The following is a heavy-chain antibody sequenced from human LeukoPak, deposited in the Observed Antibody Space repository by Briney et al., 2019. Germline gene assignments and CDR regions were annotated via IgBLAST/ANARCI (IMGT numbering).Heavy chain of an antibody. CDR3: AKDWYYYDSSGYYGPLDY. V-gene: IGHV3-48*01. CDR1: GFTFSSYS. J-gene: IGHJ4*02. CDR2: ISSSSSTI. D-gene: IGHD3-22*01. Sequence: GGSLRLSCAASGFTFSSYSMNWVRQAPGKGLEWVSYISSSSSTIYYADSVKGRFTISRDNAKNSLYLQMNSLRAEDTAVYYCAKDWYYYDSSGYYGPLDYWGQGTLVAVSS.